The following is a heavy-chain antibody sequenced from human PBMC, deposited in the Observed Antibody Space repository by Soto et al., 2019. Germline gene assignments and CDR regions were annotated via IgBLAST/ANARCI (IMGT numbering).Heavy chain of an antibody. D-gene: IGHD1-1*01. CDR1: GYTFTSYG. CDR2: ISAYNGNT. J-gene: IGHJ4*02. V-gene: IGHV1-18*01. CDR3: ARHNERVDY. Sequence: ASVKVSCKDSGYTFTSYGISWVRQAPGQGLEWMGRISAYNGNTNYAQKFQGRVTITTDKSTSTAYMELSSLRSEDTAVYYCARHNERVDYWGQGTLVTVSS.